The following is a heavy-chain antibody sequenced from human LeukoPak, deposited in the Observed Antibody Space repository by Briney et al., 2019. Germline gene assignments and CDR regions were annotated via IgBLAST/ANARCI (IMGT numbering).Heavy chain of an antibody. CDR2: INPNSGGT. V-gene: IGHV1-2*02. CDR1: GYTLTGYY. Sequence: ASVKVSCKASGYTLTGYYMQWVRQAPGQGLEWMGWINPNSGGTNYAQNFHGRVTITRDTSISTAYMELRGLISDDTAVYYCARVYGSGSPWMNFDPWGQGTLVTVSS. J-gene: IGHJ5*02. D-gene: IGHD3-10*01. CDR3: ARVYGSGSPWMNFDP.